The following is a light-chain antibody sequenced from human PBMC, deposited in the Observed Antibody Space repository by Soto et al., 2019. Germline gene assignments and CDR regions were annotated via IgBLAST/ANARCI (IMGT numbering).Light chain of an antibody. Sequence: QSALTQPASVSGSPGQSITISCTGTTSDVGAYNHVAWYQQYPGKAPKLIVFEVSDRPSGVSNRFSGSKSGNTAYLSISGLQPEDEADYYCSSYKSGATLVFGGGTKLTVL. CDR2: EVS. V-gene: IGLV2-14*01. CDR3: SSYKSGATLV. J-gene: IGLJ2*01. CDR1: TSDVGAYNH.